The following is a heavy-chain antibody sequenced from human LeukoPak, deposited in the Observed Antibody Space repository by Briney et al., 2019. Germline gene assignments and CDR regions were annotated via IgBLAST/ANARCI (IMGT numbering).Heavy chain of an antibody. Sequence: PSQTLSLTCTVSGGSISSGDYYWSWIRQPPGKGLEWIGYIYYSGSTYYNPSLKSRVTISVDTSKNQFSLKLSSVTAAATAVYYCARGGGGATPFDYWGQGTLVTVSS. CDR3: ARGGGGATPFDY. V-gene: IGHV4-30-4*08. CDR2: IYYSGST. D-gene: IGHD1-26*01. J-gene: IGHJ4*02. CDR1: GGSISSGDYY.